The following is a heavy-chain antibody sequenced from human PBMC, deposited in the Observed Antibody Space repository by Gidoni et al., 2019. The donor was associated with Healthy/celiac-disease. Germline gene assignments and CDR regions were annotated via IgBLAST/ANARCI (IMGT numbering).Heavy chain of an antibody. CDR1: GCTFSSYR. CDR3: ARRRPDWYFDL. Sequence: VQLVQYRGGLVKPSGSLRLSCAASGCTFSSYRRNWVRQAPGKGLDWVSAISSSSSYIYYADSVKGRLPISRANAKNSLYLQMNSLRAEDTAVYYCARRRPDWYFDLWGRGTLVTVSS. J-gene: IGHJ2*01. V-gene: IGHV3-21*01. CDR2: ISSSSSYI.